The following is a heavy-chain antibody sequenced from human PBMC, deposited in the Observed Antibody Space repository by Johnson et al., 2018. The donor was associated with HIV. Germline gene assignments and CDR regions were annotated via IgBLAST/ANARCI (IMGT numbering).Heavy chain of an antibody. CDR3: PVDTEAFDI. Sequence: QVQLVESGGGVVQPGRSLRLSCVASGFTFSDYAVHWVRQAPGKGLEWVAVISYDAKNKYYADSVKGRFTISRDNSKNTLYLQMNSLRAEDTAVYYCPVDTEAFDIWGQGTMVTVSS. V-gene: IGHV3-30*04. D-gene: IGHD1-14*01. J-gene: IGHJ3*02. CDR1: GFTFSDYA. CDR2: ISYDAKNK.